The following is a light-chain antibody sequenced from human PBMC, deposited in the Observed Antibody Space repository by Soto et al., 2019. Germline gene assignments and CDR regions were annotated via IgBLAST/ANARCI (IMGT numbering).Light chain of an antibody. J-gene: IGLJ3*02. CDR3: SSYTSSNTVV. Sequence: QSVLTQPASVSGSPGQSITISCTGTSSDVGSYNYVSWYQQHPGKVPKLMIYDVSNRPSGVSDRFSGSKSGNTASLTISGLQAEDEGDYYCSSYTSSNTVVFGGGTKLTVL. V-gene: IGLV2-14*03. CDR2: DVS. CDR1: SSDVGSYNY.